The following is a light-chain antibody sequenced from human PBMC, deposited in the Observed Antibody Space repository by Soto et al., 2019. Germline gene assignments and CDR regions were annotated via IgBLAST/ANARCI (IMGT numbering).Light chain of an antibody. CDR1: SSDVGGYNF. CDR3: CSYAGSYTLL. V-gene: IGLV2-11*01. J-gene: IGLJ2*01. Sequence: QSALTQPRSVSGSPGQSVTISCTGTSSDVGGYNFVSWYQHHPGKAPKLMIYDVTKRPSGVPDRFSGSKSGNTASLTISGLQTDDEANYYCCSYAGSYTLLFGGGTQLTVL. CDR2: DVT.